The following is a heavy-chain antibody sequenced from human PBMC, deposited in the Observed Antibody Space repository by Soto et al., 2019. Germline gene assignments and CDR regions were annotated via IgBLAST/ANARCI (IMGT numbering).Heavy chain of an antibody. CDR2: ISYDGSNK. CDR1: GFTFSSYA. V-gene: IGHV3-30-3*01. D-gene: IGHD3-22*01. Sequence: GGSLRLSCAASGFTFSSYAMHWVRQAPGKGLEWVAVISYDGSNKYYADSVKGRFTISRDNSKNTLYLQMNSLRAEDTAVYYCARDMSNDSSGYYAYYFDYWGQGTLVTVSS. CDR3: ARDMSNDSSGYYAYYFDY. J-gene: IGHJ4*02.